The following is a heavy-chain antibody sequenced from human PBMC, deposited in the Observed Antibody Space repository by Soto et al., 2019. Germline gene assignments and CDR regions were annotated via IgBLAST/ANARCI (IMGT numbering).Heavy chain of an antibody. CDR2: IHSSGNT. Sequence: QVQLQESGPGLVNPLETLSLTCTVSGTSVFGANWWGWVRQPPGKGLEWIGEIHSSGNTDYSLSLKSRVTISVDMSKNEFSLKLTSVTAAYTAVYYCARTGPYSSGDNWGQGTLVTVSS. CDR1: GTSVFGANW. D-gene: IGHD3-22*01. V-gene: IGHV4-4*02. CDR3: ARTGPYSSGDN. J-gene: IGHJ4*02.